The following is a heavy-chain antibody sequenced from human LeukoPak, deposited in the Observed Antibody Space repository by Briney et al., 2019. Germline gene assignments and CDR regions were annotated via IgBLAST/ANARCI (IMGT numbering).Heavy chain of an antibody. CDR1: GDSINTGDDY. CDR3: ARIPGTTSFNYYYAMDV. J-gene: IGHJ6*02. D-gene: IGHD1-7*01. CDR2: IHYSGTT. Sequence: SGTLSLTCTVSGDSINTGDDYWGWIRQPPGRGLEWIGTIHYSGTTYYNPSLKSRVTISVDTSKNQFSLKLSSVTAADTALYYCARIPGTTSFNYYYAMDVWGQGTTVTVSS. V-gene: IGHV4-39*01.